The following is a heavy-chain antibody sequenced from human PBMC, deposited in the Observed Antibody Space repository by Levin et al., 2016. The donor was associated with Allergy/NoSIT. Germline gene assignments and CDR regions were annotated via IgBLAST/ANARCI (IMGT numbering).Heavy chain of an antibody. CDR1: DDSINNDW. J-gene: IGHJ3*02. CDR3: ARHYRYSQDI. Sequence: SETLSLTCDVSDDSINNDWWSWVRQPPGKGLEWMGQIFHRGISNYNPSLKSRVTMSVDKSRKQVSLRLSSVTAADTAVYYCARHYRYSQDIWGQGTLVIVSS. D-gene: IGHD3-16*02. V-gene: IGHV4-4*02. CDR2: IFHRGIS.